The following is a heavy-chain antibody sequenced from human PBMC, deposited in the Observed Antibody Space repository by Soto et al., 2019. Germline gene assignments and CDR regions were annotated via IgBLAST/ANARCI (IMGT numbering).Heavy chain of an antibody. J-gene: IGHJ3*02. D-gene: IGHD6-19*01. CDR2: IKSKADGGTT. CDR3: SKEMRHNNGWYGDFDI. CDR1: GFSLSNAW. V-gene: IGHV3-15*01. Sequence: PGGSLSLSCAASGFSLSNAWMSWVRQAPGKGLEWVGRIKSKADGGTTDYPAPVKGRFTISRDDSKNTLYLQLDSLKTEDTAVYYCSKEMRHNNGWYGDFDIWGQGTMVTVSS.